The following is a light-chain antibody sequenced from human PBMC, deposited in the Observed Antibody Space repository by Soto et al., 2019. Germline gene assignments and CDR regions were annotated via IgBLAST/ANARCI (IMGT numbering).Light chain of an antibody. CDR2: GAS. J-gene: IGKJ2*01. CDR1: QSVRSTF. CDR3: QQYHDSPMNT. Sequence: VLPQSPDTLSLSQGDRVTLSCSASQSVRSTFLAWYQQKPGQAPRLLIYGASNRANGIPDRFSGSASGTDFNLNISRLEHDVSAVYYCQQYHDSPMNTFGQGTKLEIK. V-gene: IGKV3-20*01.